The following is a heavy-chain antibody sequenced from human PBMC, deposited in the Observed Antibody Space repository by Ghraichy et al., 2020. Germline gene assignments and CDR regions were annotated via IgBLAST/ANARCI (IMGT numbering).Heavy chain of an antibody. CDR2: IYYSGST. D-gene: IGHD5-12*01. CDR1: GGSISSSIYY. CDR3: ARLRWYFDL. Sequence: SETLSLTCTVSGGSISSSIYYWGWIRQPPGKGLEWIGSIYYSGSTYYNPSLKSRVTISVDTSKNQFSLKLSSVTAADTAVYYCARLRWYFDLWGRGTLVTVSS. J-gene: IGHJ2*01. V-gene: IGHV4-39*01.